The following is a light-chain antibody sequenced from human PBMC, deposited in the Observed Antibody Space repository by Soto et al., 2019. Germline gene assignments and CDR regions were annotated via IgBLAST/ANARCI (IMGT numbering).Light chain of an antibody. J-gene: IGKJ1*01. CDR1: QSVSSSY. Sequence: EIVLTQSPGNLSLSPGERATLSCRASQSVSSSYLAWYQQKPGQAPRLLIYGASSRATGIPDRFSGSGSGTDFNLTISRLEPEDFAVYYGQQYGSSPWTFGQGTKVEIK. V-gene: IGKV3-20*01. CDR2: GAS. CDR3: QQYGSSPWT.